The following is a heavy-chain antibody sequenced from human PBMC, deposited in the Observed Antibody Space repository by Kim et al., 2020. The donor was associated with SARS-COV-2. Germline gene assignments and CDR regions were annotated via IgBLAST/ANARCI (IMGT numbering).Heavy chain of an antibody. CDR3: VRGIPSA. D-gene: IGHD3-16*01. Sequence: GGSLRLSCAASGFTFSSYWMSWVRQAPGKGLEWVANLNQDGSAKFYVDPVKGRFTISRDNAKNSVFLQMNSLRTEDTAVYYCVRGIPSAWGQGTMVIVPS. CDR2: LNQDGSAK. CDR1: GFTFSSYW. J-gene: IGHJ5*02. V-gene: IGHV3-7*03.